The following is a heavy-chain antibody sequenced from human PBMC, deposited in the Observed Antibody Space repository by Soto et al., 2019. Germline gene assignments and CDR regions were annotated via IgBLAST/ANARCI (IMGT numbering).Heavy chain of an antibody. CDR2: IYYSGGT. D-gene: IGHD6-13*01. J-gene: IGHJ4*02. CDR3: ARDSAAGTGDYDY. Sequence: QVQLQESGPGLVKPSETLSLTCTVSGGSISNYYWGWIRQPPGKGLEWIGYIYYSGGTSYNPSLKSLITISVDTSKNQFSLKLSSVTAADTAVYYCARDSAAGTGDYDYWGQGILVTVSS. CDR1: GGSISNYY. V-gene: IGHV4-59*01.